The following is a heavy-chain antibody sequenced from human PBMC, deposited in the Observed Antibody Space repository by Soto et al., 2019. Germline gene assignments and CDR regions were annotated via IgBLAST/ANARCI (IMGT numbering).Heavy chain of an antibody. D-gene: IGHD2-8*01. CDR2: ISGSGGST. J-gene: IGHJ4*02. CDR1: GFTFSSYA. CDR3: AKESFSGYCTNGVCKSFDY. Sequence: EVQLLESGGGLVQPGGSLRLSCAASGFTFSSYAMNWVRQAPGKGLEWVSAISGSGGSTYYADSGKGRFTISRDNSKNTLYLQMNSLRAEDTAVYYCAKESFSGYCTNGVCKSFDYWGQGTLVTVSS. V-gene: IGHV3-23*01.